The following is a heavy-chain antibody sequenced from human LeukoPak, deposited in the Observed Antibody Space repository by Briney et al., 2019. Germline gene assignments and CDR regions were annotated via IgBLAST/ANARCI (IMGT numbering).Heavy chain of an antibody. V-gene: IGHV4-31*03. J-gene: IGHJ5*02. CDR2: IYYSGST. Sequence: SETLSLTCTVSGGSISSGGYYWSWIRQHPGKGLEWIGYIYYSGSTYYNPSLKSRVTISVDTSKNQFSLKLSSVTAADTAVYYCARKATYDFWSGYYNYRPDLGWFDPWGQGTLVTVSS. CDR1: GGSISSGGYY. CDR3: ARKATYDFWSGYYNYRPDLGWFDP. D-gene: IGHD3-3*01.